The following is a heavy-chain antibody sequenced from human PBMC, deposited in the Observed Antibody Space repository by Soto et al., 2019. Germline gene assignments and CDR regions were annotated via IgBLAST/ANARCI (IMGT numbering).Heavy chain of an antibody. CDR2: ISGYNGDT. Sequence: ASVKVSCKTSGYTFSRYGISWVRQAPGQGLEWMGWISGYNGDTNYAQKVQGRVTMTIDTSTYTAYMGLRSLTSDDTAIYYCAKNGQPPYYYYGMDVWGQGTTVTVSS. D-gene: IGHD2-8*01. CDR1: GYTFSRYG. CDR3: AKNGQPPYYYYGMDV. V-gene: IGHV1-18*01. J-gene: IGHJ6*02.